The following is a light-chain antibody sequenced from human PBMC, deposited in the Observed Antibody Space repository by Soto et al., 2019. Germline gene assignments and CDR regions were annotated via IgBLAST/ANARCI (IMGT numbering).Light chain of an antibody. V-gene: IGKV3-20*01. J-gene: IGKJ1*01. Sequence: IVLTRSPGTLSLSPGERATLSCRASQSVSSSYLAWYQQKPGQAPRLLIYGASRRATGIPDRFSGSGSGTDFTLTISRLEPEDFAVYYCQQYGYPTWTFGQGTKVDIK. CDR2: GAS. CDR1: QSVSSSY. CDR3: QQYGYPTWT.